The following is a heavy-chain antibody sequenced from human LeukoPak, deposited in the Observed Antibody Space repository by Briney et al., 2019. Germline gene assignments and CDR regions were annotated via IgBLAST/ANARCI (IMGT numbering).Heavy chain of an antibody. CDR3: ARDKAPGGKRWFDP. D-gene: IGHD4-23*01. V-gene: IGHV4-59*01. CDR1: GGSISSYY. J-gene: IGHJ5*02. CDR2: LSDVGTN. Sequence: PSETLSLTCTVSGGSISSYYWSWIRQHPGKGLEWIGYLSDVGTNDYNPSLKGRVTISRDTSKIQFSLRLSSVTAADAAVYHCARDKAPGGKRWFDPWGQGALVIVSS.